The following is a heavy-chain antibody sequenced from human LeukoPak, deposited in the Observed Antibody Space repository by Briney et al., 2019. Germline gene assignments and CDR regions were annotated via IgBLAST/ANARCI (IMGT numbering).Heavy chain of an antibody. V-gene: IGHV3-48*03. CDR2: ISSSGSTI. CDR1: GFTFSSYE. D-gene: IGHD6-19*01. Sequence: GSLRLSCAASGFTFSSYEMNWVRQAPGKGLEWVSYISSSGSTIYYADSVRGRFTISRDNAKNSLYLQMNSLRAEDTAVYFCAREIAVPGRDYWGQGTLVTVSS. CDR3: AREIAVPGRDY. J-gene: IGHJ4*02.